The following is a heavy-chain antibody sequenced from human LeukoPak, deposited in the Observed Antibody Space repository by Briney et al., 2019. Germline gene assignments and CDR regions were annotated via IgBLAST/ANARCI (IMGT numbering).Heavy chain of an antibody. V-gene: IGHV1-3*01. CDR2: INAGNDNT. D-gene: IGHD3-10*01. CDR3: TRGLILFGELSPPGY. J-gene: IGHJ4*02. Sequence: ASVKVSCKASGYTFTSYAMHWVRQAPGQRLEWMGWINAGNDNTKYSQKFQGRVTITRDTSASTVYMELSSLRSEDTAVYYCTRGLILFGELSPPGYWGQGTLVTVSS. CDR1: GYTFTSYA.